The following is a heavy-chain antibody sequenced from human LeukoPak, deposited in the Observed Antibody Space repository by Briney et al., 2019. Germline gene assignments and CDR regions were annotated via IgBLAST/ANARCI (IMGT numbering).Heavy chain of an antibody. Sequence: PSGTLSLTCTVSGGSISDDYWSWLRQPPGEGLEWIAYIHYSGTTNYNPSLKSRVTISIDTSKKQFSLKVSSVTAADTAVYYCARGAGWYNYWGQGTLVTVSS. D-gene: IGHD6-19*01. CDR2: IHYSGTT. V-gene: IGHV4-59*01. CDR3: ARGAGWYNY. CDR1: GGSISDDY. J-gene: IGHJ4*02.